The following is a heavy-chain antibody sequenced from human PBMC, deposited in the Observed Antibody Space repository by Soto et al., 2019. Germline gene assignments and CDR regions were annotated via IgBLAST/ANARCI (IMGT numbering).Heavy chain of an antibody. CDR2: IFPTDEK. J-gene: IGHJ5*02. CDR1: GFSFSNIRMG. CDR3: ARMGIGGTCTPDNLFDP. V-gene: IGHV2-26*01. D-gene: IGHD1-1*01. Sequence: QVTLKESGPVLVKPTETLTLTCTVSGFSFSNIRMGVSWIRQPPGKALEWLAHIFPTDEKSYSMSLRTRLTMTKHTSNCHVVRTMTNMDPVDTATDHGARMGIGGTCTPDNLFDPWGQGTLVTVSS.